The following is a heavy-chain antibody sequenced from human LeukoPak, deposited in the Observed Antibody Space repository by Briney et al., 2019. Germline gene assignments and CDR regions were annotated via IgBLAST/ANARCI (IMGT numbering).Heavy chain of an antibody. CDR1: GGSISSGSYY. CDR3: AKDRGYITYYFDY. CDR2: IYYRGST. D-gene: IGHD3-10*01. Sequence: SETLSLTCTVSGGSISSGSYYWGWIRRPPGKGLEWIGSIYYRGSTYYNPSLKSRVTISVDTSKNQFSLKLSSVTAADTAVYYCAKDRGYITYYFDYWGQGTLVTVSS. V-gene: IGHV4-39*02. J-gene: IGHJ4*02.